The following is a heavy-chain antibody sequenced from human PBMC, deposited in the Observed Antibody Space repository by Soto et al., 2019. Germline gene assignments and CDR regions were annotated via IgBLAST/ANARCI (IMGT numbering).Heavy chain of an antibody. J-gene: IGHJ4*02. CDR3: ARAGGLGAVAVDY. CDR1: GGSISSGGYS. Sequence: QLQLQESGSGLVKPSQTLSLTCAVSGGSISSGGYSWSWIRQPPGKGLEWIGYIYHSGSTYYNPSLTSLVTISVDRSKNQFSLKLSSVTAAATAVYYCARAGGLGAVAVDYWAQGTLVTVSS. D-gene: IGHD6-19*01. CDR2: IYHSGST. V-gene: IGHV4-30-2*01.